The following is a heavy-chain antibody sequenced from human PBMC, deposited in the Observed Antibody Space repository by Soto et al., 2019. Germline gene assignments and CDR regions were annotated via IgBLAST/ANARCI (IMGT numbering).Heavy chain of an antibody. CDR1: GGSFSGYY. CDR2: IHHSGST. Sequence: SETLSLTCAVYGGSFSGYYWSWIRQPPGKGLEWIGEIHHSGSTNYNPSLKSRVTISVDTSKNQFSLKLSSVTAADTAVYYCARKDKYYDFWSGPWGQGTLVTVSS. CDR3: ARKDKYYDFWSGP. J-gene: IGHJ4*02. D-gene: IGHD3-3*01. V-gene: IGHV4-34*01.